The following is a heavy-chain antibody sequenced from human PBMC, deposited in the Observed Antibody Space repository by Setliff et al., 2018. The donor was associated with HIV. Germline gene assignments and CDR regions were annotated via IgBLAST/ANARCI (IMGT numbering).Heavy chain of an antibody. V-gene: IGHV1-18*01. D-gene: IGHD5-12*01. CDR3: AREGGGYDLNWFDP. J-gene: IGHJ5*02. CDR2: ISAYNGNT. Sequence: ASVKVSCKASGYTFTSYGINWVRQAPGQGPEWMGWISAYNGNTNYAQKLQGRVTMTTDTSTSTAYMELRSLTSDDTAVYYCAREGGGYDLNWFDPWGQGTLVTVSS. CDR1: GYTFTSYG.